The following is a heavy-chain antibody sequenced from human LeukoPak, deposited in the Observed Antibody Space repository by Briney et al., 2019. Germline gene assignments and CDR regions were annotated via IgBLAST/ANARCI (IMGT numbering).Heavy chain of an antibody. CDR1: GFSFSTYT. D-gene: IGHD6-13*01. J-gene: IGHJ4*02. CDR3: ARARRYRSSWYHDY. CDR2: ISSSSSTI. Sequence: GGSLRLSCAASGFSFSTYTMNWVRQAPGKGLDWVSYISSSSSTIYYADSVKGRFTISRDNANNSLYLQMNSLRDEDTAVYYCARARRYRSSWYHDYWGQGSLDTVSS. V-gene: IGHV3-48*02.